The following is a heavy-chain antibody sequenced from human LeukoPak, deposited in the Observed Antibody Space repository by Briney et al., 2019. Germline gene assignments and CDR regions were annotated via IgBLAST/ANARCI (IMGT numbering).Heavy chain of an antibody. J-gene: IGHJ6*03. D-gene: IGHD4-17*01. Sequence: PSETLSLTCTVSGGSISSYYWSWIRQPPGKGLEWIGEIYHSGSTNYNPSLKSRVTMSVDTSKNQFSLKLSSVTAADTAVYYCAREYGPARVYYYYYYYMDVWGKGTTVTVSS. V-gene: IGHV4-59*12. CDR3: AREYGPARVYYYYYYYMDV. CDR1: GGSISSYY. CDR2: IYHSGST.